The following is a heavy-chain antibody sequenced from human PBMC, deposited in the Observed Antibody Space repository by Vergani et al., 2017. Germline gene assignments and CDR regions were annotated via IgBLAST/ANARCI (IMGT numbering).Heavy chain of an antibody. J-gene: IGHJ6*02. D-gene: IGHD3-22*01. CDR3: ARDGYYDSSGYYGYYYGMDV. CDR1: GYTFTSYY. Sequence: QVQLVQSGAEVKKPGASVKVSCKASGYTFTSYYMHWVRQAPGQGLEWMGIINPSGGSTSYAQKFQGRVTMTRDTSTSTVYMELSSLRSEDTAVYYWARDGYYDSSGYYGYYYGMDVWGQGTTVTVSS. V-gene: IGHV1-46*03. CDR2: INPSGGST.